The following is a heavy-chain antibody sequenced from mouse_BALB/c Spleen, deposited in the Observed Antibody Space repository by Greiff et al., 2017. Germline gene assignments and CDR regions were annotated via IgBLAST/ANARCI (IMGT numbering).Heavy chain of an antibody. Sequence: VQGVESGGDLVKPGGSLKLSCAASGFTFSSYGMSWVRQTPDKRLEWVATISSGGSYTYYPDSVKGRFTISRDNAKNTLYLQMSSLKSEDTAMYYCARHYYGSSDWYFDVWGAGTTVTVSS. CDR1: GFTFSSYG. CDR2: ISSGGSYT. CDR3: ARHYYGSSDWYFDV. J-gene: IGHJ1*01. D-gene: IGHD1-1*01. V-gene: IGHV5-6*01.